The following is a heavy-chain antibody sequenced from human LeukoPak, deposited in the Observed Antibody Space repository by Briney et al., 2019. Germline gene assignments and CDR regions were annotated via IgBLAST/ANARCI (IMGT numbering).Heavy chain of an antibody. V-gene: IGHV1-2*02. CDR1: GYTFTGCY. CDR3: ARDPGYGDYVGNP. D-gene: IGHD4-17*01. CDR2: ITPNSGGT. J-gene: IGHJ5*02. Sequence: ASVKVCCKASGYTFTGCYMHWVRQAPGQGLEWMGWITPNSGGTNYAQKFQGRVTMTRDTSISTAYMELRSLRYDDTAVYYCARDPGYGDYVGNPWGQGTLVTVSS.